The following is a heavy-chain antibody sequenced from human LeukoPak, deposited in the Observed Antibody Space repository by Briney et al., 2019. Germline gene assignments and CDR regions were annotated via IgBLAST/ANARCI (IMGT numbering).Heavy chain of an antibody. CDR1: GFTFSTYA. CDR3: ANWGVVITRNYYYGMDV. CDR2: ISGSGGSS. V-gene: IGHV3-23*01. D-gene: IGHD3-22*01. J-gene: IGHJ6*02. Sequence: GGSLRLSCAASGFTFSTYAMSWVRQALGKGLGWVSLISGSGGSSYYADSVKGRFTISRDNSQNTLYVQMNSLRAEDTAVYYCANWGVVITRNYYYGMDVWGQGTTVTVSS.